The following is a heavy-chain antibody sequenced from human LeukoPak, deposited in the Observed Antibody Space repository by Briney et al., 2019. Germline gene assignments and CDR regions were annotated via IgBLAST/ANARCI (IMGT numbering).Heavy chain of an antibody. CDR3: AKARIAAAGYGTLFDY. J-gene: IGHJ4*02. V-gene: IGHV3-30*02. D-gene: IGHD6-13*01. CDR2: IRYDGSNK. Sequence: PGGSLRLSCAASGFTFSSYGMHCVRQAPGKGLEWVAFIRYDGSNKYYADSVKGRFTISRDNSKNTLYLQMNSLRAEDTAVYYCAKARIAAAGYGTLFDYWGQGTLVTVSS. CDR1: GFTFSSYG.